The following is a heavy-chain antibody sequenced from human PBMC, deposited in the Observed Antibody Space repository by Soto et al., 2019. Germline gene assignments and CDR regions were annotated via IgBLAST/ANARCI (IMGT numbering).Heavy chain of an antibody. D-gene: IGHD5-18*01. J-gene: IGHJ4*02. CDR3: ARTAPSTAMVAY. CDR1: GFTFSNYG. Sequence: PVGSLRLSCAASGFTFSNYGMHWVRQAPGKGLEWVAVIWYDGSNKYYADSVKGRFSISRDNSKNMLYLQMNNLRTEDTAIYYCARTAPSTAMVAYWGQGSLVTVSS. V-gene: IGHV3-33*01. CDR2: IWYDGSNK.